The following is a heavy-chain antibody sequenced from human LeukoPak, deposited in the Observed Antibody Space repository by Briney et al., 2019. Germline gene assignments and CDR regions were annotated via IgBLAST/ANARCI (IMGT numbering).Heavy chain of an antibody. D-gene: IGHD2-15*01. CDR1: GGSISTYY. Sequence: PSETPSLTCTVSGGSISTYYWTWIRQSPVKGLEWIGDISNSGSTSYNPSLKSRVTISIDTSKNQFSLKLSSVTAADTAVYYCGRDALVGYFSYYYMDVWGKGTTVTVSS. CDR2: ISNSGST. J-gene: IGHJ6*03. V-gene: IGHV4-59*01. CDR3: GRDALVGYFSYYYMDV.